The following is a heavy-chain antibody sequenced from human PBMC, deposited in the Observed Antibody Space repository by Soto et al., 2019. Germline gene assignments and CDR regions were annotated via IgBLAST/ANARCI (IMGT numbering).Heavy chain of an antibody. Sequence: PSQTLSLTCAISGDSVSSNSVAWNWIRQSPSRGLEWLGRTYYRSKWYNDYGVTVKGRITINPDTSKNQFSLQLNSVTPEDTAVYYCARGRFNAFGSWGQGTRVTVAS. CDR1: GDSVSSNSVA. D-gene: IGHD3-3*01. CDR2: TYYRSKWYN. CDR3: ARGRFNAFGS. V-gene: IGHV6-1*01. J-gene: IGHJ3*02.